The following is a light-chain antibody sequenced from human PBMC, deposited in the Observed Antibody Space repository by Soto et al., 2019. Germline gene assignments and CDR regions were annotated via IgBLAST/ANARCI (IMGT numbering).Light chain of an antibody. CDR2: STS. CDR1: QGISGF. J-gene: IGKJ5*01. Sequence: DIQLTQSPSFLSASVGDRVTITCRASQGISGFLAWYQQKPGKAPKLLIYSTSTLETGVPSRFSGSASGTEFTLTISSLQPEDFATYYCQHLNTYLITFGQGTRLKIK. CDR3: QHLNTYLIT. V-gene: IGKV1-9*01.